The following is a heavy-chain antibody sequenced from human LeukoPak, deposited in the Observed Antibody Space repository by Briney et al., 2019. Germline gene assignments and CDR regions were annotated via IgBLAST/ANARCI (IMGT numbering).Heavy chain of an antibody. Sequence: SETLSLTCTISGGSITSYHWSWIRQPPGKGLEWIRYIYYSGSTNYNPSLKSRVTISVDTSKNQFSLNLRSVTAADTAVYYCARGSRDGYNHFDYWGQGTLVTVSS. CDR2: IYYSGST. CDR3: ARGSRDGYNHFDY. J-gene: IGHJ4*02. CDR1: GGSITSYH. V-gene: IGHV4-59*01. D-gene: IGHD5-24*01.